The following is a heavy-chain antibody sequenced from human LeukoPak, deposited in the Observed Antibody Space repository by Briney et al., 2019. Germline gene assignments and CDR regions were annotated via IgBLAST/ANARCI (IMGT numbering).Heavy chain of an antibody. CDR1: GFTFSSYW. Sequence: GGSLRRSCAASGFTFSSYWMNWARQAPGKGLEWVASINHNGNVNYYVDSVKGRFTISRDNAKNSLYLQMSNLRAEDTAVYFCARGGGLDVWGQGATVTVSS. V-gene: IGHV3-7*03. D-gene: IGHD3-16*01. CDR2: INHNGNVN. CDR3: ARGGGLDV. J-gene: IGHJ6*02.